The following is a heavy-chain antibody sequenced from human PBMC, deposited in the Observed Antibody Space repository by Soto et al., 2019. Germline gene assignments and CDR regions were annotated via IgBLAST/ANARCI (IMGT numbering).Heavy chain of an antibody. CDR1: GFNFSNHW. D-gene: IGHD2-21*02. J-gene: IGHJ5*02. CDR2: ITSDGKSK. Sequence: GGSLRLSCAASGFNFSNHWMHWVRQRPAEGLVWVSRITSDGKSKAYAESVKGRFAISRDNAKNTLYLQMNGLTAEDTAVYYCARESGDWPLNWLDPWGQGTLVTVSS. CDR3: ARESGDWPLNWLDP. V-gene: IGHV3-74*01.